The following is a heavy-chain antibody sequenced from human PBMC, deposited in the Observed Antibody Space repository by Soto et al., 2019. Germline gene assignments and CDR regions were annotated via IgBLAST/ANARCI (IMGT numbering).Heavy chain of an antibody. J-gene: IGHJ4*02. CDR2: IYSGGST. D-gene: IGHD6-19*01. CDR3: ARDPSSSSGWSRRGSTGVIDY. CDR1: GFTVSSNY. Sequence: GGSLRLSCAASGFTVSSNYMSWVRQAPGKGLEWVSAIYSGGSTPYADSVKGRFTISGDNSKNTLYLQMNCLSAEDTAVYYCARDPSSSSGWSRRGSTGVIDYWGQGTLVTVSS. V-gene: IGHV3-66*01.